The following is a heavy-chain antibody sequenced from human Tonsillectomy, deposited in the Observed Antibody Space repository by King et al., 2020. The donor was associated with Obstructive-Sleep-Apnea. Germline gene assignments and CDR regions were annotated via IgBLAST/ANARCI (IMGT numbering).Heavy chain of an antibody. CDR3: ARDKYSGSYYDSLGFYFDY. CDR1: GFTFSSYA. J-gene: IGHJ4*02. Sequence: QLVQSGGGVVQPGRSLRLSCAASGFTFSSYALHWVRQAPGKGLEWVAVISYDGSDKYYADSVKGRFNISRDNSKNTLYLKMKRLRAEETAVYYCARDKYSGSYYDSLGFYFDYWGQGTLVTVSS. V-gene: IGHV3-30*04. D-gene: IGHD1-26*01. CDR2: ISYDGSDK.